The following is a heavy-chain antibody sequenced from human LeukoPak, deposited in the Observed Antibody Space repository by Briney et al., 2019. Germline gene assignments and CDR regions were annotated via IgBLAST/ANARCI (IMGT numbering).Heavy chain of an antibody. J-gene: IGHJ6*02. Sequence: ASVKVSCKASGYTFTSYGISWVRQAPGQGLEWMGWISAYNGNTNYAQKFQGRVTMTRDTSTSTVYMELSSLRSEDTAVYYCATESLNYYDKDYGMDVWGQGTTVTVSS. V-gene: IGHV1-18*01. CDR1: GYTFTSYG. CDR2: ISAYNGNT. D-gene: IGHD3-22*01. CDR3: ATESLNYYDKDYGMDV.